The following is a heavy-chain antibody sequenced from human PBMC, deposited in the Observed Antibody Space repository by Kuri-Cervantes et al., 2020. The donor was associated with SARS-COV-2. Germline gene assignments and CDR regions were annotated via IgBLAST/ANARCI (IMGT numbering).Heavy chain of an antibody. CDR1: GGTFSSYA. Sequence: SVKVSCKASGGTFSSYAISWVRQAPGQGLEWMGGIIPIFGTANYAQKFQGRVTMTTDTSTSTAYMELRSLRSDDTAVYYCARDRLAAAGTTEHRHWGQGTLVTVSS. CDR2: IIPIFGTA. CDR3: ARDRLAAAGTTEHRH. D-gene: IGHD6-13*01. V-gene: IGHV1-69*05. J-gene: IGHJ1*01.